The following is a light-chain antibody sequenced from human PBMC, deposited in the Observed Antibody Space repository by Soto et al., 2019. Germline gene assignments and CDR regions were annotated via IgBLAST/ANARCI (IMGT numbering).Light chain of an antibody. Sequence: EVVLTQSPGTLSLSPGERATLSCRASQSINNNYLAWYQQRPGQAPRLLIYGSSDRATGIPDRFSGSGSGTDFTLTISRLEPEDFAVDYCHQYGSSPPYTFGQGTKLEI. CDR2: GSS. CDR1: QSINNNY. CDR3: HQYGSSPPYT. J-gene: IGKJ2*01. V-gene: IGKV3-20*01.